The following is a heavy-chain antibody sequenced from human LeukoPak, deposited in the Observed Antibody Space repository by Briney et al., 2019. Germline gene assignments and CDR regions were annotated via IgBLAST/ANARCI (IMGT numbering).Heavy chain of an antibody. CDR2: INHSGST. CDR3: ARGIHYGDYGGEVDY. D-gene: IGHD4-17*01. V-gene: IGHV4-34*01. Sequence: SSETLSLTCAVYGGSFSGYYWSWIRQPPGKGLEWIGEINHSGSTNYNPSLKSRVTISVDTSKNQFSLKLSSVTAADTAVYYCARGIHYGDYGGEVDYWGQGTLVTVSS. J-gene: IGHJ4*02. CDR1: GGSFSGYY.